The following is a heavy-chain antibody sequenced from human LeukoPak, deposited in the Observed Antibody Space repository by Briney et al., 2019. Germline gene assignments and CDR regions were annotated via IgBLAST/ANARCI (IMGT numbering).Heavy chain of an antibody. CDR1: GGSISSSSYY. CDR3: ASYSSGWTWFDY. CDR2: IYYSGST. Sequence: PSETLSLTCTVSGGSISSSSYYWGWIRQPPGKGLEWIGSIYYSGSTYYNPSLKSRVTISVDTSKNQFSLKLRSVTAADTAVYYCASYSSGWTWFDYWGQGTLVTVSS. D-gene: IGHD6-19*01. V-gene: IGHV4-39*01. J-gene: IGHJ4*01.